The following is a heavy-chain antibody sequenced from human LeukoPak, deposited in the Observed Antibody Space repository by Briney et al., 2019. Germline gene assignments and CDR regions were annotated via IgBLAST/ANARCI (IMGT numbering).Heavy chain of an antibody. Sequence: GASVKVSCKASGYTFTSYYMHWVRQAPGQGLEWMGIINPSGGSTSYAQKFQGRVTMTRDTSTSTVYMELSSLRSEDTAVYYCARDRGNYYDSSGYYHYYYYGMDVWGQGTTVTVSS. CDR1: GYTFTSYY. CDR3: ARDRGNYYDSSGYYHYYYYGMDV. CDR2: INPSGGST. V-gene: IGHV1-46*01. D-gene: IGHD3-22*01. J-gene: IGHJ6*02.